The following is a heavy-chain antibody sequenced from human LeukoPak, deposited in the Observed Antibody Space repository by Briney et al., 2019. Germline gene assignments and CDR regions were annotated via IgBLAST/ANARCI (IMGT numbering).Heavy chain of an antibody. V-gene: IGHV3-21*01. Sequence: GGSLRLSCAASGFTFSNAWMSWVRQAPGKGLEWVSSISSSSSYIYYADSVKGRFTISRDNAKNPLYLQMNSLRAEDTAVYYCARVVGGSGSYSTFDYWGQGTLVTVSS. CDR1: GFTFSNAW. D-gene: IGHD3-10*01. CDR3: ARVVGGSGSYSTFDY. CDR2: ISSSSSYI. J-gene: IGHJ4*02.